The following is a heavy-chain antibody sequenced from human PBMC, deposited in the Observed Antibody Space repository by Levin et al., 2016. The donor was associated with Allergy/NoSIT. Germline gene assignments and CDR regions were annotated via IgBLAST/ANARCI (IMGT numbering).Heavy chain of an antibody. CDR3: ARDTRLGESPD. D-gene: IGHD3-10*01. J-gene: IGHJ4*02. CDR2: IWYDGSNK. V-gene: IGHV3-33*01. Sequence: WIRQPPGKGLEWVAVIWYDGSNKYYADSVKGRFTISRDNSKNTLYLQMNSLRAEDTAVYYCARDTRLGESPDWGQGTLVTVSS.